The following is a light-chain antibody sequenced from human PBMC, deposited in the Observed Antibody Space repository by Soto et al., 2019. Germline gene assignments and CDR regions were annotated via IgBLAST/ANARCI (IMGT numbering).Light chain of an antibody. CDR3: QQYNNWPPFT. Sequence: EIVMTQSPATLSVSPGERATLSCRASQSVGSNLAWFQQTPGQAPRLLIYGASTRATAIPARFSGSGSGTEFTLTISSLQSEDFAVYYCQQYNNWPPFTFGPGTKVDIK. CDR2: GAS. V-gene: IGKV3-15*01. J-gene: IGKJ3*01. CDR1: QSVGSN.